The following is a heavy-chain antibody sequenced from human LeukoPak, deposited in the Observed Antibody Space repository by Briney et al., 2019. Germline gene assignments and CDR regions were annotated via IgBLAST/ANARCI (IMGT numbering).Heavy chain of an antibody. CDR1: GFTFSSYA. D-gene: IGHD1-26*01. CDR2: ISGSGGST. V-gene: IGHV3-23*01. Sequence: QPGRSLRLSCTSSGFTFSSYAMSWVRQAPGKGLEWVSAISGSGGSTYYADSVKGRFTISRDNSKNTLYLQMNSLRAEDTAVYYCAKDRYSGSYSPLDYWGQGTLVTVSS. CDR3: AKDRYSGSYSPLDY. J-gene: IGHJ4*02.